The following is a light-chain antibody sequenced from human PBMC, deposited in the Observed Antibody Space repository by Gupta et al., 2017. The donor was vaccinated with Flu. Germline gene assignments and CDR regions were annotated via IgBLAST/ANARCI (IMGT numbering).Light chain of an antibody. Sequence: DIQMTQSPSSLSASVGDRVTITCRASQGIRNDLGWYQQKPGKAPKRLIYAASSWQSGVPSRFSGSGYGKEVTLTSSIRHPEDFATYYCRHHKSYPTWTFGQGTKVEIK. J-gene: IGKJ1*01. V-gene: IGKV1-17*01. CDR1: QGIRND. CDR2: AAS. CDR3: RHHKSYPTWT.